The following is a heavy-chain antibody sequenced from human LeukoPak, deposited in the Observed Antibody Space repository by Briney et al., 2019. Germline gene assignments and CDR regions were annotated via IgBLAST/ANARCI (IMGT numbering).Heavy chain of an antibody. V-gene: IGHV1-18*01. CDR1: GYRFTSYG. J-gene: IGHJ6*02. D-gene: IGHD6-13*01. Sequence: ASVKVSCKASGYRFTSYGISWVRQAPGQGLEWMGWISAYNGNTNYAEKLQGRVTMTTDTSTSTAYMELRSLRSDDTAVYYCARDREYSSSWFYYYYYGMDVWGQGTTVTVSS. CDR3: ARDREYSSSWFYYYYYGMDV. CDR2: ISAYNGNT.